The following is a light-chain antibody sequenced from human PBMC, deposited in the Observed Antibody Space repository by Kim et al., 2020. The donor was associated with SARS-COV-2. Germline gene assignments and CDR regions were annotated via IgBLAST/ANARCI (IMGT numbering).Light chain of an antibody. V-gene: IGLV3-19*01. Sequence: AVGQTVRITCHGDSLGIYYASWYQQKPGQAPVLVIYGKNNRPSGIPDRFSGSSSGNTASLTITGAQAEDEADYYCNSRDSSGNHLVFGGGTQLTVL. CDR3: NSRDSSGNHLV. J-gene: IGLJ2*01. CDR2: GKN. CDR1: SLGIYY.